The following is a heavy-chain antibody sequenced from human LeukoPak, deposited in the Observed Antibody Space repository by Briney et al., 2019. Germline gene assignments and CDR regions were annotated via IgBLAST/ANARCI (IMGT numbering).Heavy chain of an antibody. CDR2: INWNGGST. Sequence: PGGSLRLSCAASGFTFDDYGMSWVRQVPGKGLEWVSGINWNGGSTGYADSVKGRFTISRDNAKNSLYLQMNSLRAEDTALYYCARDGTYYYDSSGYYYLGYWGQGTLVTVSS. J-gene: IGHJ4*02. V-gene: IGHV3-20*04. CDR3: ARDGTYYYDSSGYYYLGY. CDR1: GFTFDDYG. D-gene: IGHD3-22*01.